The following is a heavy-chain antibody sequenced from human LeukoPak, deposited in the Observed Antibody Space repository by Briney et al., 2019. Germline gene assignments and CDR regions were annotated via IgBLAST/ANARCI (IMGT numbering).Heavy chain of an antibody. CDR2: ISSSGSTM. CDR1: GFIFSDYY. V-gene: IGHV3-11*01. J-gene: IGHJ6*03. CDR3: AKVSGLGADYYYYMDV. Sequence: GGSLRLSCAASGFIFSDYYMSWIRQAPGKGLEWVSYISSSGSTMYYTDSVKGRFTISRDNSKNTLYLQMNSLRPEDTAVYYCAKVSGLGADYYYYMDVWGKGTTVTVSS. D-gene: IGHD1-26*01.